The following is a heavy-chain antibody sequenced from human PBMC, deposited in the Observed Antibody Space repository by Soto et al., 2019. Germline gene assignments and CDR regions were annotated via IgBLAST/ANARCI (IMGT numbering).Heavy chain of an antibody. D-gene: IGHD4-17*01. CDR2: ISGRGEST. V-gene: IGHV3-23*01. J-gene: IGHJ4*02. CDR3: AKGLQMTTVTYDY. Sequence: ESGGGLVQPGGSLRLSCAASGFTFSSYAMSWVRQAPGKGLEWVSTISGRGESTFYADSVKGRFSISRDNSKNTLYLQMNSLRVEDTAVYFCAKGLQMTTVTYDYWGQGTLVTVSS. CDR1: GFTFSSYA.